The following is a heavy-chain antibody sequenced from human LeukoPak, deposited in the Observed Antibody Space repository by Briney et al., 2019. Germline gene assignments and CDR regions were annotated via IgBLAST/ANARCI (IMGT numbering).Heavy chain of an antibody. D-gene: IGHD2-2*01. CDR2: ISSSSSYI. V-gene: IGHV3-21*04. CDR3: AKGDCSSTSCHYYYYGMDV. J-gene: IGHJ6*02. Sequence: GGSLRLSCTASGFTFSSYSMNWVRQAPGKGLEWVSSISSSSSYIYYADSVKGRFTISRDNAKNTLYLQMNSLRAEDTAVYYCAKGDCSSTSCHYYYYGMDVWGQGTTVTVSS. CDR1: GFTFSSYS.